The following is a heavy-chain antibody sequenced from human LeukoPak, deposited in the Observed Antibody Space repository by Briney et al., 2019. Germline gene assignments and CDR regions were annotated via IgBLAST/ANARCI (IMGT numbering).Heavy chain of an antibody. CDR1: GYSFTSYW. CDR3: ARRANYYDSSGYYYGFDY. CDR2: IYPGDSDT. D-gene: IGHD3-22*01. V-gene: IGHV5-51*01. Sequence: GESLKISCEGSGYSFTSYWIGWVRQMPGKGLEWMGIIYPGDSDTRYSPSFQGQVTISADKSISTAYLQWSSLKASDTAMYYCARRANYYDSSGYYYGFDYWGQGTLVTVSS. J-gene: IGHJ4*02.